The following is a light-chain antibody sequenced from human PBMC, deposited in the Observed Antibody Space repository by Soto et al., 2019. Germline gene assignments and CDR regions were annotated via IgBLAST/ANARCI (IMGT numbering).Light chain of an antibody. CDR3: QQSYSTPRT. Sequence: DIQMTQSQSSLSASVADRVTVSCRAIHSIRDDLGWYQKKPVKAPKLLIYAASSLQSGVPSRFSGSGSGTDFTLTISSLQPEDFATYYCQQSYSTPRTFGQGTKVDIK. CDR1: HSIRDD. J-gene: IGKJ1*01. CDR2: AAS. V-gene: IGKV1-39*01.